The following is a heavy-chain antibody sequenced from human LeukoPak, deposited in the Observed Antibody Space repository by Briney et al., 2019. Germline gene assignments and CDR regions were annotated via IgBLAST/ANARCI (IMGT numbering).Heavy chain of an antibody. CDR1: GGSISSSNW. CDR3: ARLLSATGSGFDY. CDR2: VYYGGTT. Sequence: SETLSLTCAVSGGSISSSNWWSWVRQPPGTGLEWIGHVYYGGTTYYNSSLKSRVTISLNTSKNQFSLNLNSVTVADTAVYYCARLLSATGSGFDYWGQGALVTVSS. J-gene: IGHJ4*02. V-gene: IGHV4-4*02. D-gene: IGHD2-8*02.